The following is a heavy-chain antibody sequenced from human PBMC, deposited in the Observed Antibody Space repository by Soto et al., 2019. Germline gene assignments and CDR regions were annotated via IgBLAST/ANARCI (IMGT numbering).Heavy chain of an antibody. V-gene: IGHV3-33*01. D-gene: IGHD2-2*01. CDR1: GLTFSNYG. CDR3: ARDRTSGHYCDY. Sequence: GGSLRLSCAASGLTFSNYGMHWVRQAPGKGLEWVAVIWSDGRSQYYADSVKGRFTISRDNSKNTLYLEMNSLRGEDTAVYYCARDRTSGHYCDYWGQGTLVTVSS. CDR2: IWSDGRSQ. J-gene: IGHJ4*02.